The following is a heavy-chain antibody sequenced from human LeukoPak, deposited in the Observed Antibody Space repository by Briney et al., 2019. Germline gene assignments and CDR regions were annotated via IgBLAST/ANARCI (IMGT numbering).Heavy chain of an antibody. V-gene: IGHV1-8*01. D-gene: IGHD3-22*01. Sequence: ASVKVSCKASGYTFTTYEINWVRQATGQGLEWMGWMNPDSGDTAYAQKFQGRITMTRSTSISTAYMELSSLRSEDTAVHYCARGLGTYDSSELTLAMISLWGQETVVTVSS. CDR2: MNPDSGDT. CDR3: ARGLGTYDSSELTLAMISL. J-gene: IGHJ4*02. CDR1: GYTFTTYE.